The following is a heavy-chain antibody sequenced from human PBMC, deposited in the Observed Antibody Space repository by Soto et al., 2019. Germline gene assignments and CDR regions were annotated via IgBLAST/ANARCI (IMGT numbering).Heavy chain of an antibody. CDR1: GCSISSGGYY. V-gene: IGHV4-31*03. J-gene: IGHJ4*02. D-gene: IGHD6-6*01. Sequence: TLCLTCTVSGCSISSGGYYLSWIRQHPGKGLEWIGYIYYSGSTYYNPSLKSRVTISVDTSKNQFSLKLSSVTAADTAVYYCARGSPRPLIAARYFDYWGQGTLVTVSS. CDR2: IYYSGST. CDR3: ARGSPRPLIAARYFDY.